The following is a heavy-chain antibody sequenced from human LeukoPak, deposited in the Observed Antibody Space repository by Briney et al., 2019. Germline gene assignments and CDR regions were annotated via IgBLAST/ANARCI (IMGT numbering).Heavy chain of an antibody. CDR2: CHYSGNT. J-gene: IGHJ3*02. V-gene: IGHV4-59*13. CDR3: ARSASSTSRSAFDI. CDR1: GGSISSNY. Sequence: SETLCLTCAISGGSISSNYWSWIRQPPGKGLEWIGYCHYSGNTNYNPSLKSRATISVDMSKNQFSLTLNSVTAADTAVYYCARSASSTSRSAFDIWGQGTRVTASS.